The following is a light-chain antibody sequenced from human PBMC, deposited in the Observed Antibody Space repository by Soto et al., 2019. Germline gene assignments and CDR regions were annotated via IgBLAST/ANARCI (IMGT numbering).Light chain of an antibody. CDR1: QSVSSSY. Sequence: EIVLTQSPGAVSLSPGERATLSCRASQSVSSSYLAWYQQRPGQAPRLLIYGASNRATGIPDRFSGSGSGTDFTLTISRLEPEDFAVYFCQQYGNSPLTFGGGTKV. CDR3: QQYGNSPLT. J-gene: IGKJ4*01. V-gene: IGKV3-20*01. CDR2: GAS.